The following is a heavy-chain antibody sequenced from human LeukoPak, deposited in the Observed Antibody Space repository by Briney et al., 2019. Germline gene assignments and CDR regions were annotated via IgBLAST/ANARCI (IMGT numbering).Heavy chain of an antibody. CDR3: AGSGSYYKKLTDY. D-gene: IGHD3-10*01. Sequence: GGSLRLSCAASGFTFSSYGMHWVRQAPGKGLEWVAVISYDGSNKYYADSVKGRFTISRDNSKNTLYLQMNSLRAEDTAVYYCAGSGSYYKKLTDYWGQGTLVTVSS. CDR2: ISYDGSNK. J-gene: IGHJ4*02. V-gene: IGHV3-30*03. CDR1: GFTFSSYG.